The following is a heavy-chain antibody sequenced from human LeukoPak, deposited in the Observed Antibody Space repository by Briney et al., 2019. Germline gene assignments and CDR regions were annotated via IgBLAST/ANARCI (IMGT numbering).Heavy chain of an antibody. D-gene: IGHD6-13*01. Sequence: GGSQRLSCAASGFTFSGHSMTWVRQAPGKGLEWVANINLDGSERFYVDFVKGRFTISRDNADNSMYLQMNSLRAEDTAVYYCGRVIAGAIDYWGQGTLVTVSS. CDR2: INLDGSER. CDR3: GRVIAGAIDY. CDR1: GFTFSGHS. J-gene: IGHJ4*02. V-gene: IGHV3-7*01.